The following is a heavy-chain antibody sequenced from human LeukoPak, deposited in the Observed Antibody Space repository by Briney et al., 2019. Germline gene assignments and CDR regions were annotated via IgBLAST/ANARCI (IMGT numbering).Heavy chain of an antibody. CDR2: IYYSGST. D-gene: IGHD3-10*01. CDR3: ARTHMVRGVTWFDP. V-gene: IGHV4-59*01. CDR1: GGSISSYY. Sequence: SETLSLTCTVSGGSISSYYWSWIRQSPGKGLEWIGYIYYSGSTNYNPSLKSRVTISVDTSKNQFSLKLSSVTAADTAVYYCARTHMVRGVTWFDPWGQGTLVTVSS. J-gene: IGHJ5*02.